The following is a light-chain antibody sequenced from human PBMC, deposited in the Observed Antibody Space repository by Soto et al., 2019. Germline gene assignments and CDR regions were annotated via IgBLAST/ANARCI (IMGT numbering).Light chain of an antibody. J-gene: IGKJ4*01. CDR2: WAS. CDR1: QSVLYSSNNKNY. V-gene: IGKV4-1*01. Sequence: DIVMTQSPDSLAVSLGERATINCKSSQSVLYSSNNKNYLAWYQQKPGQPPKLLIYWASTRESGVPDRFSGSGSGTEFSLTISSLQPEDFAVYYCQQRSNWLTFGGGTKVDIK. CDR3: QQRSNWLT.